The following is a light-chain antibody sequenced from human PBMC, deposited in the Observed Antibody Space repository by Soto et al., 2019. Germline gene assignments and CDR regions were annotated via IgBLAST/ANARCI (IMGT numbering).Light chain of an antibody. CDR2: DAS. J-gene: IGKJ1*01. V-gene: IGKV3-11*01. CDR1: QSVRTY. Sequence: EIVLTPSPFNLSLSPRERATLSCRASQSVRTYLAWYQVKPGQAPRLLIYDASRRASGVPARFSGSGSGTDFTLTISSLQPEDFATYYCQQGYSISWTFGQGTKVDI. CDR3: QQGYSISWT.